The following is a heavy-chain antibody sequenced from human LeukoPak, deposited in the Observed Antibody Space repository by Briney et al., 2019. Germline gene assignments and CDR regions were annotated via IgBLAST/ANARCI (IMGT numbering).Heavy chain of an antibody. CDR3: ARDPVLAHAFDI. CDR2: ISSSSSTI. J-gene: IGHJ3*02. D-gene: IGHD6-6*01. CDR1: GFTFSSYS. V-gene: IGHV3-48*01. Sequence: PGGSLRLSCAASGFTFSSYSTNWVRQAPGKGLEWVSYISSSSSTIYYADSVKGRFTISRDNAKNSLYLQMNSLRAEDTAVYYCARDPVLAHAFDIWGQGKMVTVSS.